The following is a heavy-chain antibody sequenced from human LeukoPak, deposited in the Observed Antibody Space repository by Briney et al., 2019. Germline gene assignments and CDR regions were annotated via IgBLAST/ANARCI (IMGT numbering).Heavy chain of an antibody. CDR1: GGSISSSGYY. V-gene: IGHV4-39*07. J-gene: IGHJ4*02. Sequence: SETLSLTCTVSGGSISSSGYYWGWIRQPPGKGLEWIGSIYYSGSTYYNPSLKSRVTISVDTSKNQFSLKLSSVTAADTAVYYCARDDEAFDYWGQGTLVTVSS. CDR2: IYYSGST. CDR3: ARDDEAFDY.